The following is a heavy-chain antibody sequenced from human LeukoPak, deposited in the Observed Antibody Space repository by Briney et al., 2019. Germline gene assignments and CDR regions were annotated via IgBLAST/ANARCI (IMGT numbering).Heavy chain of an antibody. CDR3: ANDHMTTVEYMDMGCDY. Sequence: GGSLTLACAASGFTVSSNYISWVRQAPGEWLGWVSVIYSVGRTYYPDSGRGRSTFSRDNSKTTLYLQMNSLRAEHTAVYYCANDHMTTVEYMDMGCDYWGEGTLVTVSS. CDR1: GFTVSSNY. D-gene: IGHD4-11*01. V-gene: IGHV3-53*01. CDR2: IYSVGRT. J-gene: IGHJ4*02.